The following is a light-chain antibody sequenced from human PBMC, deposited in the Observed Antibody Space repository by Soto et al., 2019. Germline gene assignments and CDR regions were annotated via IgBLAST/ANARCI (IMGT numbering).Light chain of an antibody. J-gene: IGLJ2*01. CDR3: QTWGTGIQVV. CDR2: LNSDGSH. Sequence: QSVLTRSPSASASLGASVKLTCTLSSGHSSYAIAWHQQQPDKGPRFLMKLNSDGSHSKGDGIPDRFSGSSSGAERYLTISSLQSEDEADYYCQTWGTGIQVVFGGGTKLSVL. V-gene: IGLV4-69*01. CDR1: SGHSSYA.